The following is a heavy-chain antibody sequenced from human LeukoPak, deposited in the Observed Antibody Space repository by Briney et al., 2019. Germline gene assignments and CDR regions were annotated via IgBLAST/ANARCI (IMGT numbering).Heavy chain of an antibody. D-gene: IGHD6-19*01. CDR2: INAGNGNT. CDR3: AREYSSGWIYYYYGMDV. CDR1: GYTFTSYA. J-gene: IGHJ6*02. V-gene: IGHV1-3*01. Sequence: ASVKVSCKASGYTFTSYAMHWVRQAPGQRLEWMGWINAGNGNTKYSQKFQGRVTITRDTSASTAYMELSSLRSEDMAVYYCAREYSSGWIYYYYGMDVWGQGTTVTVSS.